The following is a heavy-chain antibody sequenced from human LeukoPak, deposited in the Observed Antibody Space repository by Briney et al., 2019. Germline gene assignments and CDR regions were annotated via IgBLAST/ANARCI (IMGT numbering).Heavy chain of an antibody. Sequence: GGSLRLSCAASGFTFSSYAMSWVRQAPGKGLEWVSAISGSGGSTYYADSVKGRFTISRGNSKNTLCLQMNSLRAEDTAVYYCAKDGKALLWFGELLELDYWGQGTLVTVSS. CDR3: AKDGKALLWFGELLELDY. V-gene: IGHV3-23*01. CDR1: GFTFSSYA. J-gene: IGHJ4*02. D-gene: IGHD3-10*01. CDR2: ISGSGGST.